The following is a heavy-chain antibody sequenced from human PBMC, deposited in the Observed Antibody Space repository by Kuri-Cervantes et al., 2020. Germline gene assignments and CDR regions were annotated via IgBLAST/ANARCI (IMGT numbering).Heavy chain of an antibody. CDR1: GYPFTSCY. CDR3: ARAANGIAVAGRGYYFDY. J-gene: IGHJ4*02. D-gene: IGHD6-19*01. CDR2: INPSGGST. Sequence: ASVKVSCKASGYPFTSCYMHWVRQAPGQGLEWMGIINPSGGSTSYAQKFQGRVTMTRDTSTSTVYMELSSLRSEDTAVYYCARAANGIAVAGRGYYFDYWGQGTLVTVSS. V-gene: IGHV1-46*01.